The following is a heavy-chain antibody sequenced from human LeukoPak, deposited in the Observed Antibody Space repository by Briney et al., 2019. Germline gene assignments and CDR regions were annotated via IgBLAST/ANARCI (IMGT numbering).Heavy chain of an antibody. V-gene: IGHV3-23*01. J-gene: IGHJ4*02. CDR3: AKGETYYDFWSGYYFSSYYFDY. CDR1: GFTFSSYA. CDR2: ISGSGGST. D-gene: IGHD3-3*01. Sequence: GGSLRLSCAASGFTFSSYAMSWVRQAPGKGLEWVSAISGSGGSTYYADSVKGRFTISRDNSKNTLYLQMNSLRAEDTAVYYCAKGETYYDFWSGYYFSSYYFDYWGQGTLVTVSS.